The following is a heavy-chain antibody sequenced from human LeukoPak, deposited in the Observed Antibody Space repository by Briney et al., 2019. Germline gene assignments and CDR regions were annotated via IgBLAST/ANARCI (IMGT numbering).Heavy chain of an antibody. CDR2: IIPIFGTA. CDR1: GGTFSSYA. CDR3: ARDIYGGTLGY. Sequence: GASVKVSCKASGGTFSSYAISWVRQAPGQGLEWMGGIIPIFGTANYAQKFQGRVTITADESTSTAYMELSSLRSEDTAVYYCARDIYGGTLGYWGQGTLDTVSS. J-gene: IGHJ4*02. V-gene: IGHV1-69*13. D-gene: IGHD3-16*01.